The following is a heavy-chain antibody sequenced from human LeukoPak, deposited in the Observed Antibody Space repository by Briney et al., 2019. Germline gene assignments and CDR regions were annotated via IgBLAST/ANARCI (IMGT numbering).Heavy chain of an antibody. CDR2: IYYSGST. Sequence: PSETLSLTCTVSGGSISSYYWSWIRQPPGKGLEWIGYIYYSGSTNYNPSLKSRVTISVDTSMNQFSLKLSSVTAADTAVYYCAVATDIAAALDYWGQGTLVTVSS. D-gene: IGHD6-13*01. CDR3: AVATDIAAALDY. CDR1: GGSISSYY. V-gene: IGHV4-59*01. J-gene: IGHJ4*02.